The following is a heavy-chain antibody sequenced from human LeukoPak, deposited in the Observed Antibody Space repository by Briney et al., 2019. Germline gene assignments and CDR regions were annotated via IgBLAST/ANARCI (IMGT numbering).Heavy chain of an antibody. J-gene: IGHJ5*02. CDR1: GGSISSYY. CDR2: IYYSGST. Sequence: PSETLSLSCTVSGGSISSYYWSWIRQPPGKGLEWIGYIYYSGSTNYNPSLKSRVTISVDTSKNHFSLKLSSVTAAVTAVYYCARDPHDFWSGYTNNWFDPWGQGTLVTVSS. V-gene: IGHV4-59*01. D-gene: IGHD3-3*01. CDR3: ARDPHDFWSGYTNNWFDP.